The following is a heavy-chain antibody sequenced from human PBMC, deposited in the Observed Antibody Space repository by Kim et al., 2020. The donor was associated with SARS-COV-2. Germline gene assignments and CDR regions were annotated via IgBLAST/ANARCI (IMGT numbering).Heavy chain of an antibody. CDR2: ISYDGSNK. D-gene: IGHD3-22*01. V-gene: IGHV3-30*04. CDR1: GFTFSSYA. CDR3: AREGGVYDSSGGNDY. J-gene: IGHJ4*02. Sequence: GGSLRLSCAASGFTFSSYAMHWVRQAPGKGLEWVAVISYDGSNKYYADSVKGRFTISRDNSKNTLYLQMNSLRAEDTAVYYCAREGGVYDSSGGNDYWGQGTLVTVSS.